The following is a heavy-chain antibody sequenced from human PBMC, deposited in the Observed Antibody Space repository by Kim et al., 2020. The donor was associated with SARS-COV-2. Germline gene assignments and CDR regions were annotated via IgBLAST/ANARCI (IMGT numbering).Heavy chain of an antibody. Sequence: GRSLRLSCAASGFTFSSYAMHWVRQAPGKGLEWVAVISYDGSNKYYADSVKGRFTISRDNSKNTLYLQMNSLRAEDTAVYYCARDPYSSGWYPYYYYGM. CDR2: ISYDGSNK. V-gene: IGHV3-30*04. CDR1: GFTFSSYA. CDR3: ARDPYSSGWYPYYYYGM. J-gene: IGHJ6*01. D-gene: IGHD6-19*01.